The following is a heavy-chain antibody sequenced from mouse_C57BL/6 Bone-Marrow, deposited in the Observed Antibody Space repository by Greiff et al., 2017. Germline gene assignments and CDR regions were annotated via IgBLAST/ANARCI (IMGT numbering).Heavy chain of an antibody. Sequence: QVQLQQPGAELVKPGASVKLSCKASGYTFTSYWMHWVKQRPGQGLEWIGMIHPNSGSTNYNEKFKSKATLTVDKSSSTAYMQLSSLTSEDSAVYYCARSRIYGNPRYWYFDVWGTGTTVTVSS. J-gene: IGHJ1*03. D-gene: IGHD2-1*01. CDR2: IHPNSGST. V-gene: IGHV1-64*01. CDR3: ARSRIYGNPRYWYFDV. CDR1: GYTFTSYW.